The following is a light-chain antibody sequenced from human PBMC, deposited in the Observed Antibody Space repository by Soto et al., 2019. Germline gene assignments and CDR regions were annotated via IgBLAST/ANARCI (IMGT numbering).Light chain of an antibody. CDR2: GAS. V-gene: IGKV3-20*01. CDR1: QSVSSSY. J-gene: IGKJ1*01. Sequence: EIVLTQSPGTLSLSPGERATLSCRASQSVSSSYLDWYQQKPGQAPRLLIYGASSRATVIPDRFSGSWSGTDFPLTISRLEPEDSAVYYCQQYGSSRTFGQGTKVEIK. CDR3: QQYGSSRT.